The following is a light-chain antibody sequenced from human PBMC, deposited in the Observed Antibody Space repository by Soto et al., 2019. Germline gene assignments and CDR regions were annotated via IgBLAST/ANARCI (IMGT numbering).Light chain of an antibody. CDR1: SSNIGAGYD. V-gene: IGLV1-40*01. J-gene: IGLJ2*01. Sequence: QSVLTQPPSVSGAPGQRVTISCTGSSSNIGAGYDVHWYQQLPGTAPKLLIYSNSNRPSGVPDRFSGSKSGTSASLAITGLQADDEADYYCQSYDNSLSGPVVFGGGTKLTVL. CDR3: QSYDNSLSGPVV. CDR2: SNS.